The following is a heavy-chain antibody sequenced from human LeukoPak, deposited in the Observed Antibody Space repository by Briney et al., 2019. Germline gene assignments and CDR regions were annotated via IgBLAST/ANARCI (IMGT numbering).Heavy chain of an antibody. J-gene: IGHJ6*02. CDR2: INHSGST. D-gene: IGHD5-12*01. V-gene: IGHV4-34*01. Sequence: SETLSLTCAVYGRSFSGYYWSWIRQPPGKGLEWIGEINHSGSTNYNPSLKSRVTISVDTSKNQFSLKLSSVTAADTAVYYCARCVIVATVYYGMDVWGQGTTVTVSS. CDR3: ARCVIVATVYYGMDV. CDR1: GRSFSGYY.